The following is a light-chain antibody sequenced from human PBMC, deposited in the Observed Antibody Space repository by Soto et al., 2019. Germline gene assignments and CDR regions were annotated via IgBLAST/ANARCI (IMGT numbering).Light chain of an antibody. CDR3: SSYTAITTTRV. J-gene: IGLJ2*01. CDR2: DVS. V-gene: IGLV2-14*03. Sequence: QSALTQPAPVSGSPGQSITISCTGTSSDVGGYNYVSWYQQHPGKAPQLMIYDVSSRPSGVSHRFSGSKSGTTASLTISGLQAEDEAYYFCSSYTAITTTRVFGGGTKLTVL. CDR1: SSDVGGYNY.